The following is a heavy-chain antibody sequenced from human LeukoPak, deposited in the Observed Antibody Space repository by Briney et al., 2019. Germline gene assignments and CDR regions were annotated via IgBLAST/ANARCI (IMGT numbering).Heavy chain of an antibody. CDR3: ASSAGTGY. CDR1: GGSFSGYY. Sequence: SETLSLTCAVYGGSFSGYYWSWIRQPPGKGLEWIGEINHSGSTNYNPSLKSRVTISVDTSKNQFSLKLSSVTAADTAVYYCASSAGTGYWGQGTLVTVSS. CDR2: INHSGST. J-gene: IGHJ4*02. V-gene: IGHV4-34*01. D-gene: IGHD6-19*01.